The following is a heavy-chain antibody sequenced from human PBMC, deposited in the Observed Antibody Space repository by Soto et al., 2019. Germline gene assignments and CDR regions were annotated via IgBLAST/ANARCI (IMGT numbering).Heavy chain of an antibody. CDR2: IYPGDSDT. V-gene: IGHV5-51*07. J-gene: IGHJ6*02. Sequence: GESLKSSCQGSGYSFTSYWIGWVHQMPGKGLEWMGIIYPGDSDTRYSPSFQGQVTISADKSISTAYLQWSSLKASDTAMYDCARLVIEGRGTCGGMDVWGQGTTVTVSS. CDR1: GYSFTSYW. CDR3: ARLVIEGRGTCGGMDV. D-gene: IGHD3-22*01.